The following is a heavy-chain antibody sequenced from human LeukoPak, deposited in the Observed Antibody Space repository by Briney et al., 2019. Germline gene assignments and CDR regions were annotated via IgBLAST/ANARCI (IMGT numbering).Heavy chain of an antibody. J-gene: IGHJ3*02. Sequence: ASVKVSCKASGYTFIAYYVHWVRQAPGQGLEWMGCIDPDSGGTNSAQKFQGRITMTRDTSISTASMELSRLRSDDTAVYYCAREYYDTSGTKYAFDIWGQGTMVTVSS. CDR3: AREYYDTSGTKYAFDI. CDR1: GYTFIAYY. V-gene: IGHV1-2*02. D-gene: IGHD3-22*01. CDR2: IDPDSGGT.